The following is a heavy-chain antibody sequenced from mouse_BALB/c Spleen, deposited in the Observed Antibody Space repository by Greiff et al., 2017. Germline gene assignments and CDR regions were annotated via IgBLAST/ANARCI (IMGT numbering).Heavy chain of an antibody. CDR3: ARHITTVVDYYAMDY. V-gene: IGHV5-6*01. CDR1: GFTFSSYG. CDR2: ISSGGSYT. J-gene: IGHJ4*01. Sequence: EVQRVESGGDLVKPGGSLKLSCAASGFTFSSYGMSWVRQTPDKRLEWVATISSGGSYTYYPDSVKGRFTISRDNAKNTLYLQMSSLKSEDTAMYYCARHITTVVDYYAMDYWGQGTSVTVSS. D-gene: IGHD1-1*01.